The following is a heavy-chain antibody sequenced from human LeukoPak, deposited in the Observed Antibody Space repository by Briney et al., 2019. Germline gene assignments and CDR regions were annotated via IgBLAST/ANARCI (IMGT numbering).Heavy chain of an antibody. CDR3: AGYDHSNYLAY. J-gene: IGHJ4*02. Sequence: SETLSLTCTVSGVSISSNYWSWIPQPPGKGLEWNGLEWIGYIHANGYTKYNPSLNSRVTISLDSSRSQLSLNLRSLTAADTALYFCAGYDHSNYLAYWGQGILVTFSS. CDR2: IHANGYT. V-gene: IGHV4-4*08. D-gene: IGHD4-11*01. CDR1: GVSISSNY.